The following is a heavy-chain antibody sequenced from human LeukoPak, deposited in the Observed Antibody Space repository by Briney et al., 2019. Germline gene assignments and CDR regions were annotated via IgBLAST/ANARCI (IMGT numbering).Heavy chain of an antibody. CDR1: GFAFSSYA. V-gene: IGHV3-23*01. CDR2: ISGSGGST. D-gene: IGHD3-3*01. CDR3: AKDTLWSGYYDAFDI. J-gene: IGHJ3*02. Sequence: GGSLRLSCAASGFAFSSYAMSWVRQAPGKGLEWVSGISGSGGSTYYADSVKGRFTISRDNSKNTLYLQMNSLRAEDTAVYYCAKDTLWSGYYDAFDIWGQGTMVTVSS.